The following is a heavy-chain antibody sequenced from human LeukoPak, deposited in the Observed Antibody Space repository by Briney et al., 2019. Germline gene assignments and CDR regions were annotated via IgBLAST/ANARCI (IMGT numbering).Heavy chain of an antibody. D-gene: IGHD6-6*01. Sequence: ASVKVSCKASGYTFTSYDINWVRQATGQGLEWMGWMNPNSGNTGYAQKFQGRVTMTRNTSISTAYMELSSLRSEDTGVYYCARGDSSSDWFDPWGQGTLVTVSS. J-gene: IGHJ5*02. CDR3: ARGDSSSDWFDP. CDR2: MNPNSGNT. V-gene: IGHV1-8*01. CDR1: GYTFTSYD.